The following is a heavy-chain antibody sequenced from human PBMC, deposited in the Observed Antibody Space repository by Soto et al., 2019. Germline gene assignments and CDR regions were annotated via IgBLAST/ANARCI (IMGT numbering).Heavy chain of an antibody. CDR1: GYSFTSYW. D-gene: IGHD4-4*01. Sequence: GESLKISCKGSGYSFTSYWISWVRQMPGKGLEWMGRIDPSDSYTNYSPSFQGHVTISADKSISTAYLQWSSLKASDTAMYYCARHTVKDYYYYGMDAWGQGATVTVSS. V-gene: IGHV5-10-1*01. CDR3: ARHTVKDYYYYGMDA. CDR2: IDPSDSYT. J-gene: IGHJ6*02.